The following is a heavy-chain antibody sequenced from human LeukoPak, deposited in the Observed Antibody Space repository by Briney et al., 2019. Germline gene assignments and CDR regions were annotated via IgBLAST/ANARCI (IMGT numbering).Heavy chain of an antibody. J-gene: IGHJ6*02. Sequence: AASVRVSCKASGGTFSSYAISWVRQAPGQGLEWMGRIIPIFGIANYAQKFQGRVTITADKSTSTAYMELSSLRSEGTAVYYCARTGTYCSGGSCYWGYYYYGMDVWGQGTTVTVSS. D-gene: IGHD2-15*01. CDR3: ARTGTYCSGGSCYWGYYYYGMDV. V-gene: IGHV1-69*04. CDR2: IIPIFGIA. CDR1: GGTFSSYA.